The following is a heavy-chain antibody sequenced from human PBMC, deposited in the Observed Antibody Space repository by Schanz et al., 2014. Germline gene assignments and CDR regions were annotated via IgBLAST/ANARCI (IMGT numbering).Heavy chain of an antibody. CDR3: ARGPDYGSGSYSSY. V-gene: IGHV3-11*06. CDR1: GFTFSDYY. J-gene: IGHJ4*02. D-gene: IGHD3-10*01. CDR2: ISDSGDST. Sequence: QVFLAESGGGVVQPGRSLRLSCAASGFTFSDYYMTWIRQAPGKGLEWVSDISDSGDSTHYADSVKGRFTISRDNARNSLYLQMNNLRVEDTAVYYCARGPDYGSGSYSSYWGQGTLVTVSS.